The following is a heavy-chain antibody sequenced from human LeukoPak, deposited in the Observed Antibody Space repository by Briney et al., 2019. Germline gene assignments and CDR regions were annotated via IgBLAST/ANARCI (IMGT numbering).Heavy chain of an antibody. CDR1: GGSISSSY. D-gene: IGHD6-19*01. Sequence: PSETLSLTCTVSGGSISSSYWSWIRQPAGKGLEWIGRIFTSGTTEYNPSLKSRVTMSVDTSKNQFSLKLTAVTAADTAVYYCARDFGFGSAWGQGALVTVSS. J-gene: IGHJ5*02. CDR3: ARDFGFGSA. CDR2: IFTSGTT. V-gene: IGHV4-4*07.